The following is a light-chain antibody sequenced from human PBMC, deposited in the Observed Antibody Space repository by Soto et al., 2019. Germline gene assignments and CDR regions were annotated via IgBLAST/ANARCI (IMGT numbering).Light chain of an antibody. J-gene: IGKJ1*01. CDR1: QSISSW. CDR2: DAS. V-gene: IGKV1-5*01. Sequence: DIRMTQSPSTLSASVGDRVTITCRASQSISSWLAWYQQKPGTAPKVLIYDASSLQSGVPSRFSGSGSGTEFTLTISSLQPDDFATYYCQHYNNYLWTFGQGTKVDIK. CDR3: QHYNNYLWT.